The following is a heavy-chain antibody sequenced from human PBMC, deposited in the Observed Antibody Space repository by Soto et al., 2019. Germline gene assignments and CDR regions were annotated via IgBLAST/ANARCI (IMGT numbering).Heavy chain of an antibody. Sequence: SETLSLTCTVSGGSISSYYWSWIRQPPGKGLEWIGYIYYSGSTNYNPSLKNRVTISVDTSKNQFSLKLSSVTAADTAVYYCARHLAGVYYYYGMDVWGQGTTVTVSS. V-gene: IGHV4-59*01. D-gene: IGHD2-8*01. CDR3: ARHLAGVYYYYGMDV. J-gene: IGHJ6*02. CDR1: GGSISSYY. CDR2: IYYSGST.